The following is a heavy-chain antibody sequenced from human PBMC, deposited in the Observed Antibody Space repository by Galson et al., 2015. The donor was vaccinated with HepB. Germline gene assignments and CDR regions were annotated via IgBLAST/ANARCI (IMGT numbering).Heavy chain of an antibody. Sequence: SLRLSCAASGFTVSSNYMSWVRQAPGKGLEWVSVIYSGGSTYYADSVKGRFTISRDNSKNTLYLQMNSLRAEDTAVYYCATRGDLWYSSSWYGDYWGQGTLVTVSS. CDR3: ATRGDLWYSSSWYGDY. D-gene: IGHD6-13*01. CDR1: GFTVSSNY. J-gene: IGHJ4*02. CDR2: IYSGGST. V-gene: IGHV3-66*01.